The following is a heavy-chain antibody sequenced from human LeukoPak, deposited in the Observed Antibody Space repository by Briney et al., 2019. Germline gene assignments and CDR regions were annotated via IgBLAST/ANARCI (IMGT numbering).Heavy chain of an antibody. CDR1: GGTFSSYA. D-gene: IGHD2/OR15-2a*01. CDR3: VRGPNIADAFDI. CDR2: IIPIFGTA. J-gene: IGHJ3*02. Sequence: ASVKVSCKASGGTFSSYAISWVRQAPGQGLEWMGGIIPIFGTANYAQKFQGRVTITADESTSTAYMELSSLRSEDTAVYYCVRGPNIADAFDIWGQGTMVTVSS. V-gene: IGHV1-69*13.